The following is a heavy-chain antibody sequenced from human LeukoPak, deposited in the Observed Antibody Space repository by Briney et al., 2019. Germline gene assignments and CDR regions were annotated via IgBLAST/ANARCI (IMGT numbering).Heavy chain of an antibody. CDR2: ITPLVGIT. CDR1: GGTFSRYS. CDR3: PRANQYSDRLARHTAY. J-gene: IGHJ4*02. V-gene: IGHV1-69*02. Sequence: AASVNVSCKASGGTFSRYSISWVRQAPAQGLDGMGRITPLVGITNQAQKLQGTATITAGKSTSTAYMALSSMRSEDTAVYYCPRANQYSDRLARHTAYSGQGSLVTV. D-gene: IGHD1-1*01.